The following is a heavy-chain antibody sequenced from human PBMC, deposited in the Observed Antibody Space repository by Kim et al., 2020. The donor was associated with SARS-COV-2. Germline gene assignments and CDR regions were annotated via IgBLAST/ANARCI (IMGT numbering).Heavy chain of an antibody. V-gene: IGHV3-30-3*01. D-gene: IGHD1-1*01. J-gene: IGHJ4*02. CDR2: ISNDGSSQ. CDR1: GFSFSTYA. CDR3: ARDGPSGPNDLDY. Sequence: GGSLRLSCAASGFSFSTYAIHWVRQAPGKGLECVGVISNDGSSQHYADSVKGRFTISRDYSKNTVYLQMTSLRTEDTAVYYCARDGPSGPNDLDYWGQGTLVTASS.